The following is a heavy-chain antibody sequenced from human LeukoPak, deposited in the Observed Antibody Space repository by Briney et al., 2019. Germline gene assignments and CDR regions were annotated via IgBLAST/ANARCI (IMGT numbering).Heavy chain of an antibody. CDR2: IRSKAYGGTT. CDR1: GFTFGDYA. D-gene: IGHD2-2*01. Sequence: GGSLRLSCTASGFTFGDYAMSWFRQAPGKGLEWVGFIRSKAYGGTTEYAASVEGRFTISRDDSKSIAYLQMNSLKTEDTAVYYCTRRDCSSTSCYSGFDYWGQGTLVTVSS. V-gene: IGHV3-49*03. J-gene: IGHJ4*02. CDR3: TRRDCSSTSCYSGFDY.